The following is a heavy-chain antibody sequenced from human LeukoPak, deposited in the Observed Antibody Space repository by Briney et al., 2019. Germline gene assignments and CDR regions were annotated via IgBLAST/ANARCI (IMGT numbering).Heavy chain of an antibody. CDR1: GGSISSYY. CDR2: IYYSGST. D-gene: IGHD6-19*01. CDR3: ARDAAVAGYGMDV. Sequence: SETLSLTCTVSGGSISSYYWSWVRQPPGKGLEGIGYIYYSGSTNYNPSLKSRVTISVDTSKNQFSLKLSSVTAADTAVYYCARDAAVAGYGMDVWGQGTTVTVSS. J-gene: IGHJ6*02. V-gene: IGHV4-59*01.